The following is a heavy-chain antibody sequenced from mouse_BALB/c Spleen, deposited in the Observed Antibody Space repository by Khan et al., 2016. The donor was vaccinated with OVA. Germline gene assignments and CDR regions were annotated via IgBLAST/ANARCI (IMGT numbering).Heavy chain of an antibody. CDR2: ISSGGDYT. Sequence: EVKLVESGGDLVKPGGSLKLSCAASGFTFSSYSMSWVRQTPDKRLEWVASISSGGDYTYYPDSVKGRFTISRDNAKNTLYLQMSDLKSEDTAMYYCADHLTGSFADWGQGTLVTVSA. D-gene: IGHD4-1*01. J-gene: IGHJ3*01. CDR1: GFTFSSYS. CDR3: ADHLTGSFAD. V-gene: IGHV5-6*01.